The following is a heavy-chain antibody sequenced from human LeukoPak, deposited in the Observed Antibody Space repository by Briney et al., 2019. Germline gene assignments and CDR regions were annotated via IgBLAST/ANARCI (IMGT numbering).Heavy chain of an antibody. J-gene: IGHJ3*02. Sequence: GGSLRLSCAASGFTFSDYYMSWIRQAPGKGLEWVSYISSSGSTIYYADSVKGRFTISRDNAKNSLYLQMNSLRAEDTAVYYCAKDRSKDDAFDIWGQGTMVTVSS. CDR3: AKDRSKDDAFDI. V-gene: IGHV3-11*01. CDR2: ISSSGSTI. CDR1: GFTFSDYY.